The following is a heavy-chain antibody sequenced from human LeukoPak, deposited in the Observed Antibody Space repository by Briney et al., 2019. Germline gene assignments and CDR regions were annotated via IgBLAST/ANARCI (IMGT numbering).Heavy chain of an antibody. CDR1: GFTFSTYN. CDR3: ARGHYDVLTSSYKWTPDY. Sequence: GGSLRLSCAASGFTFSTYNMNWVRQAPGKGLEWVSSITSGGGYTYYADSVKGRFTTPRDNAKNSLSLRLDSLRAEDTAVYYCARGHYDVLTSSYKWTPDYWGQGTLVTVSS. CDR2: ITSGGGYT. V-gene: IGHV3-21*06. J-gene: IGHJ4*02. D-gene: IGHD3-9*01.